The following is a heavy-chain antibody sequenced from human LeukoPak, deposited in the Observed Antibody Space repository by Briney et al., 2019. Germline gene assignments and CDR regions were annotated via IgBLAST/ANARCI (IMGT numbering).Heavy chain of an antibody. V-gene: IGHV3-48*03. CDR2: ISSSGSTI. CDR3: ARDGGGGDYDSSGHQGY. CDR1: GFTFSSYE. Sequence: GSLRLSCAASGFTFSSYEMNWVRQAPGKGLEWVSYISSSGSTIYYADSVKGRFTISRDNAKNSLYLQMNSLRAEDTAVYYCARDGGGGDYDSSGHQGYWGQGTLVTVSS. J-gene: IGHJ4*02. D-gene: IGHD3-22*01.